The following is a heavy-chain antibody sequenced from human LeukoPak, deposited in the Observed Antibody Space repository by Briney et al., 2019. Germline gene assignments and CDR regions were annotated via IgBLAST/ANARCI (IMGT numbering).Heavy chain of an antibody. D-gene: IGHD2-2*01. CDR2: IYYSGST. CDR1: GGSISNGGYY. J-gene: IGHJ5*02. CDR3: ARAWGPVVPAALSNGGYNWFDP. Sequence: SQTLSLTCTVSGGSISNGGYYWSWIRQHPGKGLEWIGYIYYSGSTNYNPSLKSRVTISVDTSKNQFSLKLSSVTAADTAVYYCARAWGPVVPAALSNGGYNWFDPWGQGTLVTVSS. V-gene: IGHV4-31*03.